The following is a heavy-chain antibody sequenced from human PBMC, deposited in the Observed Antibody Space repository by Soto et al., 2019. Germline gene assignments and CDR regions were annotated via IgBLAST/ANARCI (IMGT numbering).Heavy chain of an antibody. CDR2: IYYSGST. Sequence: SETLSLTCAVSGYSIRSSNWWGWIRQPPGKGLEWIGYIYYSGSTYYNPSLKSRVTISVDTSKNQFSLKLSSVTAADTAVYYCAIHHIGSITMIVVVTPEFDYWGQGTLVTVSS. CDR3: AIHHIGSITMIVVVTPEFDY. J-gene: IGHJ4*02. D-gene: IGHD3-22*01. V-gene: IGHV4-28*01. CDR1: GYSIRSSNW.